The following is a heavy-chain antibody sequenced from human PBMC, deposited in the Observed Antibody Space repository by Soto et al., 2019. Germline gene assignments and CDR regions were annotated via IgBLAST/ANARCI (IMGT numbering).Heavy chain of an antibody. CDR3: ARDPGSDFWSGVFDP. J-gene: IGHJ5*02. D-gene: IGHD3-3*01. CDR2: ITSDGKKT. Sequence: QVQLVESGGRVVQTGTSLRLSCVASGFSFASFAMHWGRQTPGGGPEWVASITSDGKKTYYADFAKGRVNISRDNAKNRIFLEMHRPGAEDTAVYFCARDPGSDFWSGVFDPWGQGTVGSVSS. V-gene: IGHV3-30*04. CDR1: GFSFASFA.